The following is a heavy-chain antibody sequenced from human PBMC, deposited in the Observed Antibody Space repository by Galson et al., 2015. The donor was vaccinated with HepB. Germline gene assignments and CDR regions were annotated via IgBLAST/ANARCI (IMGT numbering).Heavy chain of an antibody. D-gene: IGHD6-13*01. J-gene: IGHJ6*02. CDR2: LLYDGNNN. V-gene: IGHV3-30-3*01. CDR3: ARVSSSWPNYFYYYGMDV. CDR1: RFNFSSYA. Sequence: SLRLSCAASRFNFSSYAMHWVRQAPGKGLEWVAVLLYDGNNNYYADSVKGRFTISRDNSKNTLYLQMNSLRPDDTALYYCARVSSSWPNYFYYYGMDVWGQGTTVTVSS.